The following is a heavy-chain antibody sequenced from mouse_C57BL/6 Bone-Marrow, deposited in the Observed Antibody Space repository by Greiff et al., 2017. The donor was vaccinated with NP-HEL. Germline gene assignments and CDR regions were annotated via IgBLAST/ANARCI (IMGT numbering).Heavy chain of an antibody. CDR2: IYPRSGNT. V-gene: IGHV1-81*01. Sequence: QVQLQQSGAELARPGASVKLSCKASGYTFTSYGISWVKQRTGQGLEWIGEIYPRSGNTYYNEKFKGKATLTADKSSSTAYMELRSLTSEDSAVYFCAREGVITRVGFAYWGQGTLVTVSA. CDR3: AREGVITRVGFAY. CDR1: GYTFTSYG. D-gene: IGHD1-1*01. J-gene: IGHJ3*01.